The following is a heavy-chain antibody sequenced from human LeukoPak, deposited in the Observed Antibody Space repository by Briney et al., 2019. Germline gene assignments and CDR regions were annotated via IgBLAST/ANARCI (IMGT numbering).Heavy chain of an antibody. J-gene: IGHJ4*02. CDR2: TSYDGRNA. D-gene: IGHD3-10*01. CDR1: GFTFSNYA. V-gene: IGHV3-30*04. Sequence: GGSLRLSCAASGFTFSNYAIHWVRQTPGKGLQWVALTSYDGRNADYADSVKGRFTMSRDNSRNTVDLQMNNLRDEDTAVYYCAKDKIARGSGSCLDYWGQGTLVTVSS. CDR3: AKDKIARGSGSCLDY.